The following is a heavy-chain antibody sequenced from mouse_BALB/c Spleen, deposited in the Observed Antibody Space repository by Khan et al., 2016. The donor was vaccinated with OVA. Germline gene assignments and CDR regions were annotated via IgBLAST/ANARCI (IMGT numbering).Heavy chain of an antibody. Sequence: QVRLKESGAELVKPGASVKLSCKTSGYIFTSYWIQWVKQRPGQGLGWIGQIFPGTGTTYYNENFKGKATLTVDTSSSTAYMHLSSLTSEDSAVYFCARGYFGNYEFVFWGQGTLVTVSP. CDR3: ARGYFGNYEFVF. J-gene: IGHJ3*01. V-gene: IGHV1S132*01. D-gene: IGHD2-1*01. CDR2: IFPGTGTT. CDR1: GYIFTSYW.